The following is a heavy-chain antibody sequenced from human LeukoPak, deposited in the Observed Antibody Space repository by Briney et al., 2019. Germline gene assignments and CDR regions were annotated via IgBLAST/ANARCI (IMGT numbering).Heavy chain of an antibody. V-gene: IGHV4-59*08. CDR3: ARLDSSGYYVDY. CDR1: GGSISTYS. Sequence: SETLSLTCTVSGGSISTYSWSRIRQPPGKGLEWIGYIYYSGTTNYNSSLKSRVTISVDTSKNQFSLKLSSVTAADTAVYYCARLDSSGYYVDYWGQGALVTVSS. D-gene: IGHD3-22*01. J-gene: IGHJ4*02. CDR2: IYYSGTT.